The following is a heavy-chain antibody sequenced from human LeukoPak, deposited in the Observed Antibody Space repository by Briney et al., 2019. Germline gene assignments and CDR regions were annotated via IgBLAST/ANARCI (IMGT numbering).Heavy chain of an antibody. CDR2: INPNSGGT. J-gene: IGHJ4*02. V-gene: IGHV1-2*02. Sequence: ASVTVSCKASGYTFTGYYMHWVRQAPGQGLEWMGWINPNSGGTNYAQKFQGRVTMTRDTSISTAYMELSRLRSDDTAVYYCARDILWCGELWTAEGIDYWGQGTLVTVSS. D-gene: IGHD3-10*01. CDR3: ARDILWCGELWTAEGIDY. CDR1: GYTFTGYY.